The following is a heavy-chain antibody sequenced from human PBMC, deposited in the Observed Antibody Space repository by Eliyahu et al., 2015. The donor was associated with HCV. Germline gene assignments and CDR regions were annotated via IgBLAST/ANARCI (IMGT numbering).Heavy chain of an antibody. Sequence: EVQLVESGGGLVRPGGSLXLSXXXSGLPVSSIYMNWVRQAPGKALEWLSVIYSGGITYYADSVEYRFTISRDNSKNTLYLQMNNLRIEDTAVYYCAKSGRHGGSFDYWGRGTLVTVSS. J-gene: IGHJ4*02. CDR1: GLPVSSIY. CDR2: IYSGGIT. D-gene: IGHD1-26*01. CDR3: AKSGRHGGSFDY. V-gene: IGHV3-66*01.